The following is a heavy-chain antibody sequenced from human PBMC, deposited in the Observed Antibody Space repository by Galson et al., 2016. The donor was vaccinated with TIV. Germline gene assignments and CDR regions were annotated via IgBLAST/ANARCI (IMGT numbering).Heavy chain of an antibody. Sequence: SVKVSCKAFGYAFTSFFVHWVRQAPGQGLEWLGRVNPNSGGTVYAQKFEGRLTLTWDTSTSTIYMELNSLISGGTAVYYCARGGRGSAWYADYWGQGSPVTVSS. CDR1: GYAFTSFF. V-gene: IGHV1-2*06. CDR3: ARGGRGSAWYADY. D-gene: IGHD6-13*01. CDR2: VNPNSGGT. J-gene: IGHJ4*02.